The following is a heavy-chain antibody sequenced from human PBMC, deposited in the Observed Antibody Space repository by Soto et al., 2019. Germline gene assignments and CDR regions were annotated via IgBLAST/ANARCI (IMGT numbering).Heavy chain of an antibody. J-gene: IGHJ4*02. D-gene: IGHD4-17*01. Sequence: QVQLVQSGAEVKKPGSSVKVSCKASGGTFSSYAISWVRQAPGQGLEWMGGIIPIFGTANYAQKFQGRVTITADESTSTAYMELSSLSSEDTAVSYCARSTFYGDYPPYYFDYWGQGTLVTVSS. CDR1: GGTFSSYA. CDR3: ARSTFYGDYPPYYFDY. CDR2: IIPIFGTA. V-gene: IGHV1-69*01.